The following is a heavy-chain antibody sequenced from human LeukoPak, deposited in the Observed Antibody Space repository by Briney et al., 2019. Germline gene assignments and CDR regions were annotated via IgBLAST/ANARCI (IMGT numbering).Heavy chain of an antibody. D-gene: IGHD6-13*01. J-gene: IGHJ4*02. CDR1: GGSISSYY. CDR3: ARCGSSSWYSYYFDY. V-gene: IGHV4-59*01. CDR2: IYYSGST. Sequence: PSETLSLTCTVSGGSISSYYWSWIRQPPGKGLEWIGYIYYSGSTNYNPSLKSRVTISVDTSKNQFSLKLSSVTAADTAVYYCARCGSSSWYSYYFDYWGQGTLVTVSS.